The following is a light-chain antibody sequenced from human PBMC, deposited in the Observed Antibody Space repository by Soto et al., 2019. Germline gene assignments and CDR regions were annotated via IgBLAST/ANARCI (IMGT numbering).Light chain of an antibody. CDR3: QQYGRSHWT. J-gene: IGKJ1*01. V-gene: IGKV3-20*01. CDR2: GAS. CDR1: QSISSTY. Sequence: EIVLTQSPDSLSLSPGDRATLSCRASQSISSTYLAWYQQKPGQAPRLLIYGASSRATGIPDRFSGSGSGTDFTLTISRLGPEDFAVYYCQQYGRSHWTFGQGTKV.